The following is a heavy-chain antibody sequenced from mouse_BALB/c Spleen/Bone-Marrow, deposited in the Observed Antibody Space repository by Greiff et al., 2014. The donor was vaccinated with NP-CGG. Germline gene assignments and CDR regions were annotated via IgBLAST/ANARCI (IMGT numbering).Heavy chain of an antibody. V-gene: IGHV1-4*01. CDR2: INPSSGYT. Sequence: QVQLKESGAELARPGASVKMSCKASGYTFTSYTMHWVKQRPGQGLEWIGYINPSSGYTNYNQKFKDKATLTADKSSSTAYMQLSSLTSEDSAVYYCALANWDIGGLFAYWGQGTLVTVSA. J-gene: IGHJ3*01. CDR3: ALANWDIGGLFAY. D-gene: IGHD4-1*01. CDR1: GYTFTSYT.